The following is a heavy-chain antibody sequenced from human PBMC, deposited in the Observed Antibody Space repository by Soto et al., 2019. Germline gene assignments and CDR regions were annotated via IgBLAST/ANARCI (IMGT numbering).Heavy chain of an antibody. V-gene: IGHV4-39*01. CDR3: ARLYGYCIRNSCHGHYAMDV. CDR2: IYSSGST. CDR1: GGSISSSSYY. D-gene: IGHD2-2*01. J-gene: IGHJ6*02. Sequence: SETLSLTCTVSGGSISSSSYYWGWIRQPPGKGLEWIGSIYSSGSTYYNPSLNSRVTVSVDTSKNQFSLKVTSVTAADTAVYYCARLYGYCIRNSCHGHYAMDVWGQGTTVTVSS.